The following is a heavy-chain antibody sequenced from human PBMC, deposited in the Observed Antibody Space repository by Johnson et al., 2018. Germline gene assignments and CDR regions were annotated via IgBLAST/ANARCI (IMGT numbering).Heavy chain of an antibody. J-gene: IGHJ6*02. Sequence: QVQLVQSGAEVKKPGASVKVSCKASGNTFSSYDINWVRQATRQGLEWMGWMNPNNGNTGYAQKFQGRVTMTRNTSIRTAYMELSSLRSEDTAVYYCGRAKKYDDSSGYWRGYGMDVWGQGTTVTVSS. V-gene: IGHV1-8*01. CDR3: GRAKKYDDSSGYWRGYGMDV. D-gene: IGHD3-22*01. CDR1: GNTFSSYD. CDR2: MNPNNGNT.